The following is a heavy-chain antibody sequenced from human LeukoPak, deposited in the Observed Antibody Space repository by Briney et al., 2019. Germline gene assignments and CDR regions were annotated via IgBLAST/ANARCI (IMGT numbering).Heavy chain of an antibody. CDR1: GGSISSGGYY. Sequence: SQTLSLTCTVSGGSISSGGYYWSWIRQHPGKGLEWIGDIYYSGSTYYNPSLKSRVTISVDTSKNQFSLKLSSVTAADTAVYYCARAGEAAYYFDYWGQGTLVTVSS. D-gene: IGHD3-16*01. J-gene: IGHJ4*02. CDR3: ARAGEAAYYFDY. CDR2: IYYSGST. V-gene: IGHV4-31*03.